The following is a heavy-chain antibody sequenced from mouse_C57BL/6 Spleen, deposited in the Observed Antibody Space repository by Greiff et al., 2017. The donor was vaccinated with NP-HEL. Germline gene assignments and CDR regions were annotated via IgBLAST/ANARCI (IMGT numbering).Heavy chain of an antibody. CDR1: GYAFSSYW. D-gene: IGHD3-1*01. CDR2: IYPGDGDT. CDR3: ARRHEYYAMDY. J-gene: IGHJ4*01. Sequence: VQLQQSGAELVKPGASVKISCKASGYAFSSYWMNWVKQRPGQGLEWIGQIYPGDGDTNYNGKFKGKATLTADKSSSTAYMQLSSLTSEDSAVYFCARRHEYYAMDYWGQGTSVTVSS. V-gene: IGHV1-80*01.